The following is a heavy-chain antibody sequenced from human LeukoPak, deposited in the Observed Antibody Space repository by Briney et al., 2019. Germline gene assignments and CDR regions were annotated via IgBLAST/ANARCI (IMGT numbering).Heavy chain of an antibody. CDR1: GFSFSNYG. D-gene: IGHD1-26*01. V-gene: IGHV3-30*02. Sequence: GGSLRLSCAASGFSFSNYGMHWVRQAPGKGLEWVAFIRYDGTKKHYADSVKGRFTISRDNSKNTLYLQMNSLRVEDTAVYYCAKDPRSWWELLGEYYYYYMDVWGKGTTVTVSS. CDR2: IRYDGTKK. CDR3: AKDPRSWWELLGEYYYYYMDV. J-gene: IGHJ6*03.